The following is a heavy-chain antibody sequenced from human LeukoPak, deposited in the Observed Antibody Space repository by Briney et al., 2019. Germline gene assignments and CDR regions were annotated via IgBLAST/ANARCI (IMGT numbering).Heavy chain of an antibody. D-gene: IGHD4-11*01. CDR3: AREVSWTTVTTRHYFYYYMDV. CDR1: GYSFTDFH. J-gene: IGHJ6*03. CDR2: INPTSGAT. V-gene: IGHV1-46*01. Sequence: GASVKVSCKASGYSFTDFHVHWVRQAPGQGLEWVGIINPTSGATTYAQKFQGRITMTGDMSTSTVYMELSGLGSEDTAAYYCAREVSWTTVTTRHYFYYYMDVWGKGTTVTVSS.